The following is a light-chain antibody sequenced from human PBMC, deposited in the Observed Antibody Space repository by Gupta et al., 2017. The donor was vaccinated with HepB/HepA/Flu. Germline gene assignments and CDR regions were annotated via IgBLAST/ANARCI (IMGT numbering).Light chain of an antibody. Sequence: EIVLTQSPATPSVSPGARANLSSRASHSVSSNLAWYQQKPGQAPRLLIYGASTRATSIPARCSGSGSATAFTLTISSLQSQDFAVYYCQQYSNWPTFTFGQGTKLEIK. V-gene: IGKV3-15*01. J-gene: IGKJ2*01. CDR3: QQYSNWPTFT. CDR2: GAS. CDR1: HSVSSN.